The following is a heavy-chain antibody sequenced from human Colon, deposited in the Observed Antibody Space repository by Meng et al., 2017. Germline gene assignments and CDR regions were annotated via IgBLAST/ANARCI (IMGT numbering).Heavy chain of an antibody. CDR1: GLSFRSYS. Sequence: GEFLKISCAASGLSFRSYSMHWVRQAPGKGLEWVAVISYDGNHKYHAESVKGRFTISRDKSQNTLHLEMNSLRPEDTAVYFCARELAVVREVTADVLDLWGPGTMVTVSS. V-gene: IGHV3-30*04. J-gene: IGHJ3*01. CDR2: ISYDGNHK. CDR3: ARELAVVREVTADVLDL. D-gene: IGHD3-10*01.